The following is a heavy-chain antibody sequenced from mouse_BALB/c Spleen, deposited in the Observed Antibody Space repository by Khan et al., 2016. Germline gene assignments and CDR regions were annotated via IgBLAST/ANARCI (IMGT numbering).Heavy chain of an antibody. CDR3: AREGLRRGFAY. J-gene: IGHJ3*01. V-gene: IGHV5-4*02. D-gene: IGHD2-4*01. CDR2: ISDGGSYT. CDR1: GFTFSDYY. Sequence: EVELVESGGGLVKPGGSLKLSCAASGFTFSDYYMYWVRQTPEKRLEWVATISDGGSYTYSPDSVKGRFTISRDNAKNNLYLQMSSLKSEDTAMSYCAREGLRRGFAYWGQGTLVTVSA.